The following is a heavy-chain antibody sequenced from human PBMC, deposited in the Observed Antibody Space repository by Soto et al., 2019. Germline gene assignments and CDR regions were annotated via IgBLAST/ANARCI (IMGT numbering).Heavy chain of an antibody. CDR3: ARARWLRSNFDY. Sequence: QVQLQESGPGLVKPSETLSLTCTVSGGSISSYYWRWIRQPPGKGLEWIGYIYYSGSTNYNPSLNSRVTISVDTSKNQFSLKLSAVTAADTAVYYCARARWLRSNFDYWGQGTLVTVSS. J-gene: IGHJ4*02. V-gene: IGHV4-59*01. CDR2: IYYSGST. D-gene: IGHD5-12*01. CDR1: GGSISSYY.